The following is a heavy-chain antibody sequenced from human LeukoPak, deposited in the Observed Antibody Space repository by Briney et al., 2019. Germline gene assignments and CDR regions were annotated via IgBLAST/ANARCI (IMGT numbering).Heavy chain of an antibody. CDR3: AKDSPLWFGESLSPPTTFDY. CDR1: GFTFSSYA. J-gene: IGHJ4*02. Sequence: GGSLRLSCAASGFTFSSYAMSWVRQAPGKGLEWVSAISGSGGSTYYADSVKGRSTISRDNSKNTLYLQMNSLRAEDTAVYYCAKDSPLWFGESLSPPTTFDYWGQGTLVTVSS. CDR2: ISGSGGST. V-gene: IGHV3-23*01. D-gene: IGHD3-10*01.